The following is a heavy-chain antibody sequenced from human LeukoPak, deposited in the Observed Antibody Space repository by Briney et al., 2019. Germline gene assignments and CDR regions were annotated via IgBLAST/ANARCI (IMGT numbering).Heavy chain of an antibody. V-gene: IGHV3-30*03. CDR2: VSYGGGTI. D-gene: IGHD2/OR15-2a*01. Sequence: SGESLRLSCAASGFTFSSYGMHWVRQAPGKGLEWMAVVSYGGGTIYYADSVKGRFTISRDDSTNTLNLQMSSLRVEDTAVYYCARPYCDRTGCFLGGFDPWGQGTLVTVSS. CDR1: GFTFSSYG. J-gene: IGHJ5*02. CDR3: ARPYCDRTGCFLGGFDP.